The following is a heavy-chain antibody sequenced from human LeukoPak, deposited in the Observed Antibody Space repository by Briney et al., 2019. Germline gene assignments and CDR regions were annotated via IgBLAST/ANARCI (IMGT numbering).Heavy chain of an antibody. V-gene: IGHV4-61*02. CDR3: ARGGELLNY. Sequence: SETLSLTCTVSGGSVSSGDYYWSWIRQPAGKGLEWIGRIYTSGSTSYSPSLKSRVTISLDTSKNQFSLRLSSVSAADTAVYYCARGGELLNYLGQGTLVTVSS. D-gene: IGHD1-7*01. CDR2: IYTSGST. J-gene: IGHJ4*02. CDR1: GGSVSSGDYY.